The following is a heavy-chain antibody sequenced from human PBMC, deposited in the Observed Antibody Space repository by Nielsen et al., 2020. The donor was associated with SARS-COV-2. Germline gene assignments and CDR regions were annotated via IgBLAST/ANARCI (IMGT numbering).Heavy chain of an antibody. CDR1: GFTFSGYA. V-gene: IGHV3-23*03. CDR3: AKVGYSYDTYYFDY. Sequence: GGSLRLSCAASGFTFSGYAMSWVRQAPGKGLEWVSVIYSGGSSTYYADSVKGRFTISRDNSKNTLYLQMNSLRAEDTAVYYCAKVGYSYDTYYFDYWGQGTLVTVSS. CDR2: IYSGGSST. D-gene: IGHD5-18*01. J-gene: IGHJ4*02.